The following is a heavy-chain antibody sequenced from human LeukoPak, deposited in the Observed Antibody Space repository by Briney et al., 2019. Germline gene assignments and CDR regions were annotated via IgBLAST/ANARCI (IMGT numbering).Heavy chain of an antibody. CDR3: AKDASSSTLARGWFDP. J-gene: IGHJ5*02. Sequence: GRSLRLSCAASGFTFDDYAMHWVRQAPGKGLEWVSGISWNSGSIGYADSVKGRFTISRDNAKNSLYLRMNSLRAEDTALYYCAKDASSSTLARGWFDPWGQGTLVTVSS. CDR1: GFTFDDYA. D-gene: IGHD3-10*01. CDR2: ISWNSGSI. V-gene: IGHV3-9*01.